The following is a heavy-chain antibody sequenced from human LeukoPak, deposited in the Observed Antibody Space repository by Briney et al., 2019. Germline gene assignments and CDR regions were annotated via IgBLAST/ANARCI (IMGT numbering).Heavy chain of an antibody. Sequence: SVKVSCKASGGTFSSYAISWVRQAPGQGLEWMGRIILIFGTANYAQKFQGRVTITTDESTSTAYMELSSLRSEDTAVYYCAREPKSAGYPDWGQGTLVTVSS. CDR2: IILIFGTA. D-gene: IGHD3-16*02. V-gene: IGHV1-69*05. J-gene: IGHJ4*02. CDR1: GGTFSSYA. CDR3: AREPKSAGYPD.